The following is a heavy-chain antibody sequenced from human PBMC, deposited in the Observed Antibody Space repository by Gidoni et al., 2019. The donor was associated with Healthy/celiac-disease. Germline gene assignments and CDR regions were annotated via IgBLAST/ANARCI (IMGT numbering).Heavy chain of an antibody. CDR2: INHSGST. V-gene: IGHV4-34*01. CDR1: GGSFSGYY. J-gene: IGHJ6*02. D-gene: IGHD3-10*01. Sequence: QVQLQQWGAGLLKPSETLSLTCAVYGGSFSGYYWSWIRQPPGKGLEWIGEINHSGSTNYNPSLKSRVTISVDTSKNQFSLKLSSVTAADTAVYYCARGPLWFGELYYYYYGMDVWGQGTTVTVSS. CDR3: ARGPLWFGELYYYYYGMDV.